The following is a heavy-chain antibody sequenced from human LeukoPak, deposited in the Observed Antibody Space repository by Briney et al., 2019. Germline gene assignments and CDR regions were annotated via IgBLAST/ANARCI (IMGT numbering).Heavy chain of an antibody. CDR2: INPNSGGT. CDR3: ARVVGYSYGYDY. D-gene: IGHD5-18*01. J-gene: IGHJ4*02. Sequence: ASVKVSCKASGYTFTDYYIYWVRQAPGQGLEWMGWINPNSGGTNYAQKFQGRVTMTRDTSISTAYMELSRLRSDDTAVYYCARVVGYSYGYDYWGQGTLVTVSS. CDR1: GYTFTDYY. V-gene: IGHV1-2*02.